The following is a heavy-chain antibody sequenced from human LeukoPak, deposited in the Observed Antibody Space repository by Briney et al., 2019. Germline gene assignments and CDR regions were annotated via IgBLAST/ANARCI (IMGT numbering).Heavy chain of an antibody. V-gene: IGHV3-23*01. J-gene: IGHJ4*02. CDR2: ISGSGGST. CDR3: ARAGREYYDSSGPGAFDY. CDR1: GFTFSSYG. D-gene: IGHD3-22*01. Sequence: PGGSLRLSCAASGFTFSSYGMSWVRQAPGKGLEWVSAISGSGGSTYYADSVKGRFTISRDNSKNTLYLQMNSLRAEDTAVYYCARAGREYYDSSGPGAFDYWGQGTLVTVSS.